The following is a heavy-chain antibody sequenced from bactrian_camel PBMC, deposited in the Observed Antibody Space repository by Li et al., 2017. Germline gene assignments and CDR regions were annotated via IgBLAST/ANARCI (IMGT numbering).Heavy chain of an antibody. Sequence: VQLVESGGGLVQPGGSLRLSCAASGFTFSNYPMSWVRQAPGKGLEWVSAINRGGGSTYYSDSVKGRFTISQDNAKNTVYLQMTSLKPEDTAMYYCAAANRGVGPTATRIEMIMTTGARGPRSPSP. J-gene: IGHJ4*01. D-gene: IGHD5*01. V-gene: IGHV3S40*01. CDR2: INRGGGST. CDR1: GFTFSNYP. CDR3: AAANRGVGPTATRIEMIMTT.